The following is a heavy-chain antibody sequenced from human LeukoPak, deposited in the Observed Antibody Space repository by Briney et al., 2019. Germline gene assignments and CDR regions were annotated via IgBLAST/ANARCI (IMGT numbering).Heavy chain of an antibody. CDR3: AKGYQPPLVAY. CDR1: GGSISSHY. J-gene: IGHJ4*02. D-gene: IGHD2-2*01. CDR2: IYYSGST. Sequence: SETLSLTCTVSGGSISSHYWSWIRQPPGKGLEWIGYIYYSGSTNYNPSLKSRVTISVDTSKNQFSLKLSSVTAADTAVYYCAKGYQPPLVAYWGQGTLVTVSS. V-gene: IGHV4-59*11.